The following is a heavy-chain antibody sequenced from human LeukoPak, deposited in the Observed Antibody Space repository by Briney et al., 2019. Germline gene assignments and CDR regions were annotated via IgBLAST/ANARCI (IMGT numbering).Heavy chain of an antibody. V-gene: IGHV1-18*01. J-gene: IGHJ6*03. CDR3: ARGTTVTKVYYYYYYMDV. D-gene: IGHD4-17*01. Sequence: ASVKVSCKASGYTFTSYGISWVRQAPGQGLEWMGWISAYNGNTNYAQKLQGRVTMTTDTSTSTAYMELRSLRSDDTAVYYCARGTTVTKVYYYYYYMDVWGKGTTVTISS. CDR1: GYTFTSYG. CDR2: ISAYNGNT.